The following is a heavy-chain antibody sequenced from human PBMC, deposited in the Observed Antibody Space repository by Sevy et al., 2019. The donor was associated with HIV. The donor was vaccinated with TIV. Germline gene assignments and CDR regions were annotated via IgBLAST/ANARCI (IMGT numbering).Heavy chain of an antibody. D-gene: IGHD5-12*01. CDR2: ISSSGKSI. Sequence: EGSLRLSFAASGFAFSSYEMNWVRQAPGKELEWVSYISSSGKSISYADSVKGRFTISRDNAKNSLYLQMNSLRAEDTAVYYCARDLPPSATIVAHFDYWGQGILVTVSS. J-gene: IGHJ4*02. CDR3: ARDLPPSATIVAHFDY. V-gene: IGHV3-48*03. CDR1: GFAFSSYE.